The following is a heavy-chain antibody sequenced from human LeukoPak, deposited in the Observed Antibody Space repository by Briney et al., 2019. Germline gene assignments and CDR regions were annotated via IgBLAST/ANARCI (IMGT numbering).Heavy chain of an antibody. CDR3: AGLDAAAGRYLQFFY. D-gene: IGHD5-24*01. V-gene: IGHV4-38-2*02. CDR2: IYHSGST. J-gene: IGHJ4*02. CDR1: GYSISGGYY. Sequence: SETLSLTCTVSGYSISGGYYWGWIRPPPGKGLEWIGNIYHSGSTNYNPSLKSRVTISVDTSKNQFSLKLSSVTAADTAVYYCAGLDAAAGRYLQFFYWGQGTLVTVSS.